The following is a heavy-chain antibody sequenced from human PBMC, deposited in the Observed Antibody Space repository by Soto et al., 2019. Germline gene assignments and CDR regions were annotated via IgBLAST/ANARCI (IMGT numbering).Heavy chain of an antibody. D-gene: IGHD3-10*01. CDR1: GFTFSGSA. Sequence: GGSLRLSCAASGFTFSGSAMHWVRQASGKGLEWVGRIRSKANSYATAYAASVKGRVTISRDDSKNTAYLQMNSLKAEDTAVYYCTRHLYGSGRTQIDYWGQGTLVTVSS. CDR2: IRSKANSYAT. J-gene: IGHJ4*02. CDR3: TRHLYGSGRTQIDY. V-gene: IGHV3-73*01.